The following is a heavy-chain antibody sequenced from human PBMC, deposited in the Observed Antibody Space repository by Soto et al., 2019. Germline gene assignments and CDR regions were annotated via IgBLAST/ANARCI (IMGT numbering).Heavy chain of an antibody. Sequence: GGSLRLSCAASGFTFSDYYMSWIRQAPGKGLEWVSYISSSGSTIYYADSVKGRFAISRDNAKNSLYLQMNSLRAEDTAVYYCARADTVTAISYWGQGTLVTVSS. CDR3: ARADTVTAISY. CDR1: GFTFSDYY. D-gene: IGHD4-4*01. V-gene: IGHV3-11*01. J-gene: IGHJ4*02. CDR2: ISSSGSTI.